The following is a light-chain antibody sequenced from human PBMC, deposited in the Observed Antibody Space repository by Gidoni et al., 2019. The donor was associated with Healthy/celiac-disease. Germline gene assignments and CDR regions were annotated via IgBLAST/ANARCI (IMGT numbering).Light chain of an antibody. Sequence: QSVLPPPPSASGTPAQRVTISCSGSSSNIGSNTVNWYQQLPGTAPKLLIYSNNQRPSGVPDRFSGSKSGTSASLAISGLQSEDEADYYCAAWDDSLNGHWVFGGGTKLTVL. CDR3: AAWDDSLNGHWV. CDR2: SNN. J-gene: IGLJ3*02. CDR1: SSNIGSNT. V-gene: IGLV1-44*01.